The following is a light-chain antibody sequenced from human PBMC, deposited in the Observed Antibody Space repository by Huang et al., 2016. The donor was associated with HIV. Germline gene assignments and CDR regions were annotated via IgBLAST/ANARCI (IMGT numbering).Light chain of an antibody. J-gene: IGKJ3*01. Sequence: DIQMTQSPSSLSASVGDRVTITCQASQDISNYLNWYQQKPWKAPKLLIYDASNLEKGVPSRFSGSGSGTDFTITISSLQPEDIATYYCQQYDNLLTFGPGTKVDI. CDR1: QDISNY. CDR2: DAS. V-gene: IGKV1-33*01. CDR3: QQYDNLLT.